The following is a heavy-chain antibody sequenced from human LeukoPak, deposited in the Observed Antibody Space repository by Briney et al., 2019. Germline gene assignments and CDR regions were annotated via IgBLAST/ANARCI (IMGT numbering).Heavy chain of an antibody. CDR1: GGTFSSYA. CDR2: IIPIFGTA. Sequence: SVKVSCKASGGTFSSYAISWVRQAPGQGLEWMGGIIPIFGTANYAQKFQGRVTITADESTSTAYMELSSLRSEDTAVYYCATPSGAVAGTHYFDYWGQGTLVTVSS. D-gene: IGHD6-19*01. V-gene: IGHV1-69*13. J-gene: IGHJ4*02. CDR3: ATPSGAVAGTHYFDY.